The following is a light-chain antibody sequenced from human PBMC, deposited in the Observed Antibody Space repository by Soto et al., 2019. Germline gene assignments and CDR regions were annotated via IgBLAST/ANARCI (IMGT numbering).Light chain of an antibody. CDR3: TSHAGSNNYV. V-gene: IGLV1-47*01. CDR1: SSNIGSNY. CDR2: RNN. Sequence: QSVLTQPPSASGTPGQRVTISCSGSSSNIGSNYVYWYQQLPGTAPKLLIYRNNQRPSGVPDRFSGSKSGTSASLAISGLRSEDEADYYCTSHAGSNNYVFGTGTKLTVL. J-gene: IGLJ1*01.